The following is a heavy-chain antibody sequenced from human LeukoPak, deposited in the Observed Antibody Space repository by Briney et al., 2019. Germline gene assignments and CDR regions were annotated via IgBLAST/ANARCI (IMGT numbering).Heavy chain of an antibody. D-gene: IGHD3-3*01. V-gene: IGHV3-11*01. CDR1: GFTFSDYY. CDR3: ARTRRVDFWSGYPEAFDI. Sequence: GGSLRLSCAASGFTFSDYYMSWIRQAPGKGLEWVSYISSSGSTIYYADSVKGRFTISRDNAKNSLYLQMNSLRAEDTALYYCARTRRVDFWSGYPEAFDIWGQGTMVTVSS. CDR2: ISSSGSTI. J-gene: IGHJ3*02.